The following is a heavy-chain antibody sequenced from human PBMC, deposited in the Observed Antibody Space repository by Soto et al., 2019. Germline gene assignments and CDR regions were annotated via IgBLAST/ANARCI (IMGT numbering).Heavy chain of an antibody. Sequence: SVKVSCKASGGTFSSYTISWVRQAPGQGLEWMGRIIPILGIANYAQKFQGRVTITADTSTSTAYMELSSLRSGDTAVYYCARGGNSDSNWFDPWGQGTLVTVSS. D-gene: IGHD2-21*02. CDR1: GGTFSSYT. CDR3: ARGGNSDSNWFDP. CDR2: IIPILGIA. V-gene: IGHV1-69*02. J-gene: IGHJ5*02.